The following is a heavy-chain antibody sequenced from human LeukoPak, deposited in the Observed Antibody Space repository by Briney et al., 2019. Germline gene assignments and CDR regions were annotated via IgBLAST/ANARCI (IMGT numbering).Heavy chain of an antibody. J-gene: IGHJ6*02. Sequence: GGSLRLSCAASGFTFSNAWMSWVRQAPGKGLEWVGRVKSKTDGGTTDYVAPVKGRFTISRDDSKNTLYVQMNSLKTEDTAVYYCTTDLWFGEFGLDVWGQGTTVIVSS. CDR3: TTDLWFGEFGLDV. CDR2: VKSKTDGGTT. CDR1: GFTFSNAW. V-gene: IGHV3-15*01. D-gene: IGHD3-10*01.